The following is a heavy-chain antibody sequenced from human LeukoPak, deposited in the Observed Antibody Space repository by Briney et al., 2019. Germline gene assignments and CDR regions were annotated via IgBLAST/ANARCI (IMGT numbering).Heavy chain of an antibody. Sequence: GGSLRLSCAASGFTFRSHGMHWVRQAPGKGLEWVGVILYDGSDSYYTDSVKGRFTLSRDNSKNTLYLQMNSLRAEDTAVYYCASSGSYRFDYWGQGTLVTVSS. CDR3: ASSGSYRFDY. CDR1: GFTFRSHG. J-gene: IGHJ4*02. D-gene: IGHD1-26*01. V-gene: IGHV3-33*05. CDR2: ILYDGSDS.